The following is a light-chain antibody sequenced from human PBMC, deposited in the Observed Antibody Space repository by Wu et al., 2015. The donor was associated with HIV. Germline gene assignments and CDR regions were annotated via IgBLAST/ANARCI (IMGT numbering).Light chain of an antibody. CDR1: QGISKS. CDR3: QQYYSTPLT. J-gene: IGKJ4*01. CDR2: ATS. V-gene: IGKV1-NL1*01. Sequence: DIQMTQSPSSLSASVGDRVTITCRASQGISKSLAWYQQKPGKAPKLLLYATSRLESGVPSRFSGGGSVTDYTLTISSLQPEDFVTYYCQQYYSTPLTFGGGTKVDVK.